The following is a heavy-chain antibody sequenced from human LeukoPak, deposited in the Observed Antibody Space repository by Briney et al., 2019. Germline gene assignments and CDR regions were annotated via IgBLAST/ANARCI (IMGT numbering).Heavy chain of an antibody. CDR1: GYTFTSYD. J-gene: IGHJ6*02. CDR3: ASPYVEGSDNYYYGMDV. V-gene: IGHV1-8*01. D-gene: IGHD3-10*01. CDR2: MNPNSGNT. Sequence: GASVKVSCKASGYTFTSYDINWVRQATGQGLEWMGWMNPNSGNTGYAQKFQGRVTMTRNTSISTAYMELSSLRSEDTAVYYCASPYVEGSDNYYYGMDVWGQGTTVTVSS.